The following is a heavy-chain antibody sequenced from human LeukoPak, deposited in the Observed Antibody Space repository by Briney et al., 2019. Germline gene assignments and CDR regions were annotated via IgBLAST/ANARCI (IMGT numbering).Heavy chain of an antibody. CDR2: IYYSGST. V-gene: IGHV4-59*01. J-gene: IGHJ4*02. CDR3: ARHLPMPHRPSYYFDY. D-gene: IGHD2-2*01. Sequence: PSETLSLTCTVSGGSISSYYWSWIRQPPGKGLEWIGYIYYSGSTNYNPSLKSRVTISVDTSKNQFSLRLSSVTAADTAVYYCARHLPMPHRPSYYFDYWGQGTLVTVSS. CDR1: GGSISSYY.